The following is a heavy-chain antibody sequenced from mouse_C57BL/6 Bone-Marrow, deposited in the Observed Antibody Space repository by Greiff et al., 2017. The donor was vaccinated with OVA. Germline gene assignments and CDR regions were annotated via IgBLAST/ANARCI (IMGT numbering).Heavy chain of an antibody. CDR3: ARPDYYGSSFDY. Sequence: QVTLKVSGAELARPGASVKLSCKASGYTFTSYGISWVKQRTGQGLEWIGEIYPRSGNTYYTEKFKGKATLTADKSSSTAYMELRSLTSEDSAVYFCARPDYYGSSFDYWGQGTTLTVSS. D-gene: IGHD1-1*01. V-gene: IGHV1-81*01. CDR1: GYTFTSYG. J-gene: IGHJ2*01. CDR2: IYPRSGNT.